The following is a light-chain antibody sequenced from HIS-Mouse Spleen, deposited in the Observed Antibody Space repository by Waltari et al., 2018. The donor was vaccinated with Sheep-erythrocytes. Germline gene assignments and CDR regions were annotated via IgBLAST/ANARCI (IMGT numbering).Light chain of an antibody. CDR1: VLAKKD. Sequence: SYELTQPFSVSVSPGQTARITCSGDVLAKKDARWFQKKPGQAPVLVIYKDSERPSGIPERFSGSSSGTTVTLTISGAQVEDEADYYCYSAADNNLVFGGGTKLTVL. CDR3: YSAADNNLV. CDR2: KDS. J-gene: IGLJ3*02. V-gene: IGLV3-27*01.